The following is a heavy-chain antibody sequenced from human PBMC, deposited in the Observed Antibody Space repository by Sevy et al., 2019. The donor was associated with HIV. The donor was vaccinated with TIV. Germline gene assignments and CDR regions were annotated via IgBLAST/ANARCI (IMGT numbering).Heavy chain of an antibody. V-gene: IGHV3-33*03. CDR1: GFTFNNYG. J-gene: IGHJ3*01. CDR3: ASLPNNYYDTSGSSGDDAFDL. CDR2: IWNDQINK. D-gene: IGHD3-22*01. Sequence: GGSLRLSCAASGFTFNNYGMHWVRQAPGKGLEWVAVIWNDQINKHYADSVKGRFTISRDNSKNTLYLQMNSLRAEDTAVHYCASLPNNYYDTSGSSGDDAFDLWGRGTMVTVSS.